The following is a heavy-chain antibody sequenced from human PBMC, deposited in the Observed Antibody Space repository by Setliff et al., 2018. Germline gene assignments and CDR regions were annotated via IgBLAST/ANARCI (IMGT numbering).Heavy chain of an antibody. J-gene: IGHJ6*02. CDR3: ARDHVYGSQFYYYGMDV. CDR2: IKQDGSEK. D-gene: IGHD3-10*01. CDR1: GFTFSRYW. V-gene: IGHV3-7*01. Sequence: GGSLRLSCAASGFTFSRYWMSWVRQAPGKGLEWVANIKQDGSEKYYVDSVKGRFTISRDNAKNSLYLQMNSLRAEDTAVYYCARDHVYGSQFYYYGMDVWGQGTTVTVSS.